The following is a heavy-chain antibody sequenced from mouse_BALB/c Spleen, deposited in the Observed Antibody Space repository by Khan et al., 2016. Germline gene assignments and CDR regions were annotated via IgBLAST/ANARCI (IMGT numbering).Heavy chain of an antibody. J-gene: IGHJ4*01. CDR2: IDPFNGGT. V-gene: IGHV1S135*01. D-gene: IGHD1-1*01. CDR3: ASSTRSFASMDY. CDR1: GYSFTSYY. Sequence: VQLQQSGPELMKPGASVKISCKASGYSFTSYYMHWVKQSHGKSLEWIGYIDPFNGGTSYNQKFKGKATLTVDKSSSTAYMHLSSLTSEDSAVYYCASSTRSFASMDYWGQGTSVTVSS.